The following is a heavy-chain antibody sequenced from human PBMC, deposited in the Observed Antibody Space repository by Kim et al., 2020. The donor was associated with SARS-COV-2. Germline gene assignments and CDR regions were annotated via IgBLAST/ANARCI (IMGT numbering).Heavy chain of an antibody. D-gene: IGHD3-9*01. CDR2: ISFSGDSP. CDR3: VRVDDYDLLPGEEAFDV. J-gene: IGHJ3*01. CDR1: GFTFSIHN. V-gene: IGHV3-21*01. Sequence: GGSLRLSCAASGFTFSIHNMAWVRQSPGKGLEWVSTISFSGDSPDYADSLKGRFGVSRDNSNSSVSLRLNNLRVEDTATYFCVRVDDYDLLPGEEAFDVWGQGTTVIVSS.